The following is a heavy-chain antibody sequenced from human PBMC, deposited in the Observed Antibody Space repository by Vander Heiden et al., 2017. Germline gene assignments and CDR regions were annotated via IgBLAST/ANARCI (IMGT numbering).Heavy chain of an antibody. Sequence: SSYGMHWVRQAPGKGLEWVAVISYDGSNKYYADSVKGRFTISRDNSKNTLYLQMSSLRAEDTAVYYCAKGQRWLQNRLSDDYWGQGPLVTVSS. CDR2: ISYDGSNK. J-gene: IGHJ4*02. D-gene: IGHD5-12*01. V-gene: IGHV3-30*18. CDR3: AKGQRWLQNRLSDDY. CDR1: SSYG.